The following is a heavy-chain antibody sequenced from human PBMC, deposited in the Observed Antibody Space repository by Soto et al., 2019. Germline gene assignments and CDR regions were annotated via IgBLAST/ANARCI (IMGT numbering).Heavy chain of an antibody. V-gene: IGHV4-30-4*01. CDR3: ASMPHLGFCSDANCDRAY. J-gene: IGHJ4*02. CDR1: GGSISSGNNY. CDR2: NFYSGST. Sequence: QVQLQESGPGLVKPSQTLSLTCTVSGGSISSGNNYWSWIRQPPGKGLEWIGYNFYSGSTDYNPXXKSRATTPVAXXKXQXXLKLSSVTAADTAVYYCASMPHLGFCSDANCDRAYWGQGTLVTVSS. D-gene: IGHD2-15*01.